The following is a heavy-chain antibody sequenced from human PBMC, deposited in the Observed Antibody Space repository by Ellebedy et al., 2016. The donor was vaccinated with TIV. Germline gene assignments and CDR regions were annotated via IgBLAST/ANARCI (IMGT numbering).Heavy chain of an antibody. CDR3: ARRGSRYWHFDL. CDR2: ISGSGGST. CDR1: GFTFRGYW. D-gene: IGHD1-1*01. J-gene: IGHJ2*01. Sequence: GESLKISCAASGFTFRGYWMNWVRQAPGQGLEWVSVISGSGGSTNYADTVKGRFTISRDNSKKTLYLQMNSLRAEDTAVYYCARRGSRYWHFDLWGRGTQVIVSS. V-gene: IGHV3-23*01.